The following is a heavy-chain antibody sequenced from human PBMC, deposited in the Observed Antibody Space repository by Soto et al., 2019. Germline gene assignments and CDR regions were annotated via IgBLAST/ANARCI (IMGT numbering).Heavy chain of an antibody. J-gene: IGHJ4*02. V-gene: IGHV3-7*01. CDR1: GFTFSNYW. Sequence: EVQLVESGGGLVQPGGSLRLSCETSGFTFSNYWMTWVRKAPGKGLEWVANIKKDGSQKNFVDSVKGRFTISRDNAKNSLYLQMDSLRVEDTAIYYCVKEIAAAQWGQGTLVTVS. CDR2: IKKDGSQK. CDR3: VKEIAAAQ. D-gene: IGHD6-25*01.